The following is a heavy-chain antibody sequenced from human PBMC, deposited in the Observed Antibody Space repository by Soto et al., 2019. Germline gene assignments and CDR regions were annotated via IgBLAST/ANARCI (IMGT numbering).Heavy chain of an antibody. CDR1: GFSIRTSGVG. CDR2: IYWDDEK. V-gene: IGHV2-5*02. D-gene: IGHD2-15*01. J-gene: IGHJ4*02. Sequence: QISLKESGPTVVKPTQTLTLTCSLSGFSIRTSGVGVGWIRQPPGKAPQWLAIIYWDDEKRYSPSLKSRLTITQDTSNTHAVLTRTNRHPVDTATYFCADRGWGCRGGLCYGWDYFAHWGQGKVFTVSS. CDR3: ADRGWGCRGGLCYGWDYFAH.